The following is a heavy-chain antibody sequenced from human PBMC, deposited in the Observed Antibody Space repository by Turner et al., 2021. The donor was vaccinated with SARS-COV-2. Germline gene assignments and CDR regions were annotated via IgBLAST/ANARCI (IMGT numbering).Heavy chain of an antibody. V-gene: IGHV1-2*02. CDR1: GYTFIAYY. J-gene: IGHJ4*02. Sequence: QVHLVQSGAEVKKPGASVKVSCKASGYTFIAYYIHWVRQAPGQGLEWMGWINPNTGATNFAQKLQGRVTMTTDTSTSTAYMELRSLRSDDTAVYYCARGDIVVVVASTPGDYFDYWGQGTLVTVSS. CDR3: ARGDIVVVVASTPGDYFDY. D-gene: IGHD2-15*01. CDR2: INPNTGAT.